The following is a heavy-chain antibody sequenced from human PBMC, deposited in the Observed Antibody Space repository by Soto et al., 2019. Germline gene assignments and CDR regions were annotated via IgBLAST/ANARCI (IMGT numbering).Heavy chain of an antibody. J-gene: IGHJ4*02. CDR1: GASISSRTDY. D-gene: IGHD3-10*01. Sequence: QVQLQESGPGLVKPSQTLSLTCTVSGASISSRTDYWTWVRQHPGEGLEWIGYFYDSETTHYNPSLRSRISISDDTSKNHFSLNMRSVTAADTAVYFCARSSVGFGDLKSWGQGTLVVVSS. CDR2: FYDSETT. CDR3: ARSSVGFGDLKS. V-gene: IGHV4-31*03.